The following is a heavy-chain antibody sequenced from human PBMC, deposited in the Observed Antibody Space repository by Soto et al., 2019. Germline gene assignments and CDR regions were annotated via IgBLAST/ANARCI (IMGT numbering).Heavy chain of an antibody. V-gene: IGHV3-15*01. CDR3: TTSIGTVTRGGGYCYYYLDV. D-gene: IGHD4-17*01. CDR1: GFTFSNAW. Sequence: EVQLVESGGGLVKPGGSLRLSCAASGFTFSNAWMSWVRQAPGKGLEWVGRIKSKTDGGTTDYAAPVKGRFTISRNDSKNTLYLQMNSLKTEDTAVYYCTTSIGTVTRGGGYCYYYLDVWGTGSTVTVSS. CDR2: IKSKTDGGTT. J-gene: IGHJ6*03.